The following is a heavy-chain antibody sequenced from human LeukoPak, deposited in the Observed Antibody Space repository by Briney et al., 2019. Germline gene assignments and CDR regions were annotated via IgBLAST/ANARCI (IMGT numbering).Heavy chain of an antibody. J-gene: IGHJ4*02. D-gene: IGHD3-16*01. CDR1: GFSLSNARVG. CDR3: ARITLGGYFDY. Sequence: SGPTLVNPTETLTLTCTVSGFSLSNARVGVSWIRQPPGKALEWLAYIFSNDEKSYSTSLKSRLTLSKDTSTSQVVLTIINMDPVDTATYYCARITLGGYFDYWGQGTLVTVSS. V-gene: IGHV2-26*01. CDR2: IFSNDEK.